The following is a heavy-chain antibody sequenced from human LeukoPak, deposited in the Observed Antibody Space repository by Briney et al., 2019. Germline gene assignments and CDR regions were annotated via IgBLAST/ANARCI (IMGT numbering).Heavy chain of an antibody. CDR3: AKEASFGSSWSFDY. Sequence: GGSLRLSCAASGFTFSSYGMHWVRQAPGKGLEWVAVIWYDGSNKYYADCVKGRFTISRDNSKNTLYLQMNSLRAEDTAVYYCAKEASFGSSWSFDYWGQGTLVTVSS. D-gene: IGHD6-13*01. CDR2: IWYDGSNK. CDR1: GFTFSSYG. J-gene: IGHJ4*02. V-gene: IGHV3-33*06.